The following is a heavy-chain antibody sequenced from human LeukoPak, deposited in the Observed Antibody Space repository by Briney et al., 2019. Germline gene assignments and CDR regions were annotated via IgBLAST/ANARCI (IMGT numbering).Heavy chain of an antibody. CDR3: ATDLIVGATDYFDY. J-gene: IGHJ4*02. Sequence: ASVKVSCKVSGYTLTELSMHWVRQAPGKGLEWMGGFDPEDGETIYAQKFQGRVTMTEDTSTDTAYMELSSLRSEDTAVYYCATDLIVGATDYFDYWGQGTLVTVSS. V-gene: IGHV1-24*01. CDR2: FDPEDGET. D-gene: IGHD1-26*01. CDR1: GYTLTELS.